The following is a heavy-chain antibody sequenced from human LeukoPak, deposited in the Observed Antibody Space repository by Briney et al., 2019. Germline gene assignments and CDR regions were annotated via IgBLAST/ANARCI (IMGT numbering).Heavy chain of an antibody. D-gene: IGHD4-17*01. CDR2: IYYSGST. Sequence: SETLSLTCTVSGGSISSYYWSWIRQPPGKGLEWIGYIYYSGSTNYNPSLKSRVTISVDTSKNQFSLKLSSVTAADTAVYYCARDLRGFDYWGQGTLVTVSS. J-gene: IGHJ4*02. CDR1: GGSISSYY. CDR3: ARDLRGFDY. V-gene: IGHV4-59*01.